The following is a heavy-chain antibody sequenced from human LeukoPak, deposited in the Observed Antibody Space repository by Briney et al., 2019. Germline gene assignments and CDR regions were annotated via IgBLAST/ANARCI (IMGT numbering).Heavy chain of an antibody. J-gene: IGHJ3*02. V-gene: IGHV1-69*05. CDR2: IIPIFGTA. CDR3: ARYWNAEDAFDI. Sequence: SVKVSCKASGGTFSSYAISWVRQAPGQGLEWLGRIIPIFGTANYAQKFQGRVTITTDESTSTAYMELSSLRSEDTAVYYCARYWNAEDAFDIWGQGTMVTVSS. D-gene: IGHD1-1*01. CDR1: GGTFSSYA.